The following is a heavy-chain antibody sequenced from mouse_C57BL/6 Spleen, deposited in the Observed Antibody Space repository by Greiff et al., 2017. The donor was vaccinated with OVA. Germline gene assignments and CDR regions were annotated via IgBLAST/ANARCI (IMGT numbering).Heavy chain of an antibody. J-gene: IGHJ4*01. CDR3: ARGEDYYGSSPSYAMDY. V-gene: IGHV1-75*01. CDR1: GYTFTDYY. Sequence: VKLMESGPELVKPGASVKISCKASGYTFTDYYINWVKQRPGQGLEWIGWIFPGSGSTYYNEKFKGKATLTVDKSSSTAYMLLSSLTSEDSAVYFCARGEDYYGSSPSYAMDYWGQGTSVTVSS. D-gene: IGHD1-1*01. CDR2: IFPGSGST.